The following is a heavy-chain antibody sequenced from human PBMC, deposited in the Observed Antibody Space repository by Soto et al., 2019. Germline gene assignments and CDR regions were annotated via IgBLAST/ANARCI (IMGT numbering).Heavy chain of an antibody. Sequence: HGGSLRLSCAASGFTFSSYWMHWVRQAPGKGLVWVSRINSDGSSASYADSVKGRFTISRDNAKNTLYLQMNSLRAEDTAVYDCARVYHERVLGYCSGGSCYAGTGPIYYMDVWGKGTTVTVSS. J-gene: IGHJ6*03. CDR1: GFTFSSYW. CDR2: INSDGSSA. V-gene: IGHV3-74*01. D-gene: IGHD2-15*01. CDR3: ARVYHERVLGYCSGGSCYAGTGPIYYMDV.